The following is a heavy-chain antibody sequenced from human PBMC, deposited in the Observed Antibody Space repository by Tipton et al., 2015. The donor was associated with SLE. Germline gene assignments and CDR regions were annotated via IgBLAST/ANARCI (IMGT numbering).Heavy chain of an antibody. J-gene: IGHJ4*02. CDR3: AKGGDSSSGAMAPFDY. CDR2: ISGSGGST. V-gene: IGHV3-23*01. CDR1: GFTFSSYV. Sequence: SLRLSCAASGFTFSSYVMSWVRQAPGKGLEWVSAISGSGGSTHYAGSVKGRFTISRDNSKNTLYLQMNSLRAEDTAVYYCAKGGDSSSGAMAPFDYWGQGTLVTVSS. D-gene: IGHD6-13*01.